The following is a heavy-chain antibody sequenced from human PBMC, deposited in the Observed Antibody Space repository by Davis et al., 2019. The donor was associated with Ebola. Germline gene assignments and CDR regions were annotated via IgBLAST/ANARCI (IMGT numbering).Heavy chain of an antibody. Sequence: SVKVSCKASGGTFSSYAFSWVRQAPGQGLEWMGVIIPIFGTANYAQKFQGRVTITADESTSTAYMELSSLRSEDTAVYYCARVGIRSSTYYFDYWGQGTLVTVSS. CDR2: IIPIFGTA. CDR1: GGTFSSYA. CDR3: ARVGIRSSTYYFDY. J-gene: IGHJ4*02. V-gene: IGHV1-69*13. D-gene: IGHD6-13*01.